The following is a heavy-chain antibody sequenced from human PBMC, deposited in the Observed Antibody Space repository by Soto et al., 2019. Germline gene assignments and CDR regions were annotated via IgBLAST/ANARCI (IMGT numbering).Heavy chain of an antibody. CDR2: ISSSSSYI. Sequence: GGSLRLSCAASGFTFSSYSMSWVGQAPGEGLEWVSSISSSSSYIYYADSVKGRFTISRDNAKNSLYLQMNSLRAEDTAVYYCARERGSGRDAYYYGMDVWGQGTTVTVSS. CDR1: GFTFSSYS. J-gene: IGHJ6*02. V-gene: IGHV3-21*01. D-gene: IGHD6-19*01. CDR3: ARERGSGRDAYYYGMDV.